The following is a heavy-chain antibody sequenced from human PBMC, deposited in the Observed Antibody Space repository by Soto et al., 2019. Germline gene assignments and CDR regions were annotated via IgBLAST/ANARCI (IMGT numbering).Heavy chain of an antibody. CDR1: GFTFSSYA. Sequence: GGSLRLSCAASGFTFSSYAMSWVRQAPGKGLEWVSTILVDGRTFYVDSVKGRLTISRDNSKNTVYLQMNSLTAGDTAQYYCAKATATGGGAFDICGQGTMVTVSS. V-gene: IGHV3-23*01. D-gene: IGHD2-8*02. CDR3: AKATATGGGAFDI. CDR2: ILVDGRT. J-gene: IGHJ3*02.